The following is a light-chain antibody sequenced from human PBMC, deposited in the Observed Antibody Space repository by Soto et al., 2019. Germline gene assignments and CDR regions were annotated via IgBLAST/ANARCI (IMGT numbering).Light chain of an antibody. CDR3: SSYTSSSTQV. CDR1: SSDVGSYNY. V-gene: IGLV2-14*01. Sequence: QSALTQPASVSGSPGQPITISCTGTSSDVGSYNYVSWYQQHPGKVPKLMIYEVSKRPSGVSNRFSGSKSGNTASLTISGLQAEDEADYYCSSYTSSSTQVFGGGTQLTVL. J-gene: IGLJ2*01. CDR2: EVS.